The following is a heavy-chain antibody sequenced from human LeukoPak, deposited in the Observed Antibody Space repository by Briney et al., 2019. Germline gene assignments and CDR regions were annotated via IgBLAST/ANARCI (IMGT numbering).Heavy chain of an antibody. Sequence: PSETLSLICTGSGGSISSYYWSWIRQPAGKGLEWLGRIYTSGSTNYNPSLKIRVTMSVDTSKNQFSLKLSSVTAADTAVYYCATEVRIAAALDYWGQGTLVTVSS. D-gene: IGHD6-13*01. CDR1: GGSISSYY. V-gene: IGHV4-4*07. J-gene: IGHJ4*02. CDR2: IYTSGST. CDR3: ATEVRIAAALDY.